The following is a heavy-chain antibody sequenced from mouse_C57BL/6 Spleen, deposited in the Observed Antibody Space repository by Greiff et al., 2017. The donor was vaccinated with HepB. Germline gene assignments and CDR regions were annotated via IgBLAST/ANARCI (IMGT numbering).Heavy chain of an antibody. CDR2: IYPRDGST. D-gene: IGHD2-4*01. CDR1: GYTFTDHT. J-gene: IGHJ4*01. V-gene: IGHV1-78*01. CDR3: ARAMITTGGYYAMDY. Sequence: QVQLQQSAAELVKPGASVKISCKASGYTFTDHTIHWMKQRPEQGLEWIGYIYPRDGSTKYNEKFKGKATLTADKSSSPAYMQLNSLTSEDAAVYFCARAMITTGGYYAMDYWGQGTSVTVSS.